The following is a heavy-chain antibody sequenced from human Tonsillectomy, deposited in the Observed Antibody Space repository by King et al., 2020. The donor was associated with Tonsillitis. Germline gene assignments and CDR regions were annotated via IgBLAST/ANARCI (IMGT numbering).Heavy chain of an antibody. D-gene: IGHD6-13*01. CDR1: GFSLSTSGMC. V-gene: IGHV2-70*11. CDR3: ARISRRTAAASVYYYGMDV. CDR2: IDWDDDK. J-gene: IGHJ6*02. Sequence: VTLKESGPALVKPTQTLTLTCTFSGFSLSTSGMCVSWIRQPPGKALEWLARIDWDDDKYYSTSLKTRLTISKDTSKNQVVLTMTNMDPVDTATYYCARISRRTAAASVYYYGMDVWGQGTTVTVSS.